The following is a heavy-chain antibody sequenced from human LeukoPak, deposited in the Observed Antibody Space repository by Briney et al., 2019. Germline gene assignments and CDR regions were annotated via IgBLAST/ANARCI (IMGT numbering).Heavy chain of an antibody. CDR2: IRNKVINYAT. Sequence: GGSLRLSCAASGFSLSGSDIHWVRQPSGKGLEWVGRIRNKVINYATAYAASVKDRITISRDDSKNTAYLQMNSLKTEDTAVYYCTRLGDNSWGQGTLVTVSS. D-gene: IGHD2-21*01. V-gene: IGHV3-73*01. J-gene: IGHJ4*02. CDR1: GFSLSGSD. CDR3: TRLGDNS.